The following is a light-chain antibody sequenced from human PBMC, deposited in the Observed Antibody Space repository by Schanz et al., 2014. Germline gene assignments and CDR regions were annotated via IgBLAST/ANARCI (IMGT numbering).Light chain of an antibody. CDR3: QQYGASPWT. CDR2: GTS. J-gene: IGKJ1*01. Sequence: EIVLTQSPGTLSLSPGERVTLSCRASQSVSSSYLAWYQQKPGQAPRLLIYGTSSRATGIPDRFSGSGSGTDFTLTISRVEPEDFAVYYCQQYGASPWTFGQGTKVEIK. V-gene: IGKV3-20*01. CDR1: QSVSSSY.